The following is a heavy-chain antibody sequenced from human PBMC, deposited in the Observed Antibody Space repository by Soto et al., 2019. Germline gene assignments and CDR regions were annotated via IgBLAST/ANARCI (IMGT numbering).Heavy chain of an antibody. J-gene: IGHJ4*02. CDR1: GGSISNHY. CDR2: IYYNGNT. D-gene: IGHD2-21*02. CDR3: TRATWYSEY. V-gene: IGHV4-59*11. Sequence: QAQLQESGPGLVKPSETLSLTCTVSGGSISNHYWSWIRQPPGKGLEWIGYIYYNGNTNYNPPLKSRVTMSVDTSKNQISLKLSSVTAADTAVYYCTRATWYSEYWGQGTLVTVSS.